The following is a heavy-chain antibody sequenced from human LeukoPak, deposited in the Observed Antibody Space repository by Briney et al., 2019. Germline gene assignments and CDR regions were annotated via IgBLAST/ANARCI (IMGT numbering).Heavy chain of an antibody. D-gene: IGHD6-19*01. CDR3: ARDGSSGWHGDY. J-gene: IGHJ4*02. CDR2: ISSSSSYI. CDR1: GFTFSSYS. V-gene: IGHV3-21*01. Sequence: PGGSLRLSCAASGFTFSSYSMNWVRQAPGKGLEWVSSISSSSSYIYYADSVKGRFTISRDNAKNSLYLQMNGLRAEDTAVYYCARDGSSGWHGDYRGQGTLVTVSS.